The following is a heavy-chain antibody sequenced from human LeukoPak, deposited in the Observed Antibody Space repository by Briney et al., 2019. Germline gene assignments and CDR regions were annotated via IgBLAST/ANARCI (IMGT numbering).Heavy chain of an antibody. Sequence: PGGSLRLSCAASGFTFSSYSMNWVRQAPGKGLEWVSSISSSSSYIYYADSVKGRFTISRDNAKNSLYLQMNSLRAEDTAVYYCASGYNAYYDSSGYQAKDDYWGQGTLVTVSS. J-gene: IGHJ4*02. CDR1: GFTFSSYS. D-gene: IGHD3-22*01. V-gene: IGHV3-21*01. CDR2: ISSSSSYI. CDR3: ASGYNAYYDSSGYQAKDDY.